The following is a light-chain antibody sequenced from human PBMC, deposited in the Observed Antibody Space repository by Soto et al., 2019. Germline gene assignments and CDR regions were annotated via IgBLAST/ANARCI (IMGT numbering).Light chain of an antibody. CDR1: SSNIGAGYD. Sequence: QSVLTQPPSVSGAPGQRVTISCTGSSSNIGAGYDVHWYQQLPGTAPKLLIYGNSNRPSGVPDRFSGSKSGTSASLAITGLQAEDEADYYCQSYDRGGGGVVFGGGTKVTVL. CDR3: QSYDRGGGGVV. V-gene: IGLV1-40*01. J-gene: IGLJ2*01. CDR2: GNS.